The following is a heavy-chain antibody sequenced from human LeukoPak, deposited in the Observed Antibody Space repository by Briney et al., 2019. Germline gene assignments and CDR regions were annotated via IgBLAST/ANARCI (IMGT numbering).Heavy chain of an antibody. Sequence: SETLSLTCTVSGGSISSSSYYWGWIRQPPGKGLEWIGSIYYSGSTYYNPSLKSRVTISVDTSKNQFSLKLSSVTAADTAVYYCARGQWLPVFDFWGQGTLVTVSS. CDR2: IYYSGST. CDR3: ARGQWLPVFDF. V-gene: IGHV4-39*07. J-gene: IGHJ4*02. D-gene: IGHD3-22*01. CDR1: GGSISSSSYY.